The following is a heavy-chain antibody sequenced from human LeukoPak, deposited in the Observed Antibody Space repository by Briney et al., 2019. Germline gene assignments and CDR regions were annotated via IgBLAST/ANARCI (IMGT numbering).Heavy chain of an antibody. Sequence: GESLKISCAASGFTFSSYEMNWVRQAPGKGLEWVSYISSSGSTIYYADSVKGRFTISRDNAKNSLYLQMNSLRAEDTAVYYCAREGSEQLVPYYYYYYYMDVWGKGTTVTVSS. D-gene: IGHD6-6*01. CDR3: AREGSEQLVPYYYYYYYMDV. J-gene: IGHJ6*03. CDR2: ISSSGSTI. V-gene: IGHV3-48*03. CDR1: GFTFSSYE.